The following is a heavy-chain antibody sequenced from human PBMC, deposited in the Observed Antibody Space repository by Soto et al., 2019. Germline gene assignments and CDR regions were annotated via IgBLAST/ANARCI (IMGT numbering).Heavy chain of an antibody. Sequence: PSETLSLTCSVSAGSINNYYWSWIRQPPGKGLEWIGNVYYSGSTNYNPSLQSRVTISVDTSKNQFSLKLRSVTAADTAVYYCARDTGGGNYHIDYWGQGTLVTVS. CDR2: VYYSGST. CDR3: ARDTGGGNYHIDY. V-gene: IGHV4-59*01. D-gene: IGHD1-26*01. CDR1: AGSINNYY. J-gene: IGHJ4*02.